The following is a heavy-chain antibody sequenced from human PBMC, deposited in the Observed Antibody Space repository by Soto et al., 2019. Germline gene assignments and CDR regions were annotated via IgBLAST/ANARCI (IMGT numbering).Heavy chain of an antibody. J-gene: IGHJ4*02. CDR2: IRNRANSYTT. CDR3: GRRGTSGSVGLDY. V-gene: IGHV3-72*01. Sequence: EAQLVESGGGLVQPGGSLRLSCAVSGFTFSDHYMDWVRQAPGKGLEWVGRIRNRANSYTTEYAASVKGRFTISRDDSKNSRYLQMNSLKTEDTAMYYCGRRGTSGSVGLDYWGQGTLVTVSS. CDR1: GFTFSDHY. D-gene: IGHD1-26*01.